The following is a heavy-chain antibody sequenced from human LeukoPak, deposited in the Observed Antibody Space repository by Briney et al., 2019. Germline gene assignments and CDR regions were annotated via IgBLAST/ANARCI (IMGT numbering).Heavy chain of an antibody. CDR1: SGSISSSDW. CDR3: ARGGPLVRGVIRYYYYMDV. Sequence: PSETLSLTCAVSSGSISSSDWWSWVRQPPGKGLEWIGEIYHSGSTNYNPSLKSRVTISVDKSKNQFSLKLSSVTAADTAVYYCARGGPLVRGVIRYYYYMDVWGKGTTVTVSS. V-gene: IGHV4-4*02. D-gene: IGHD3-10*01. J-gene: IGHJ6*03. CDR2: IYHSGST.